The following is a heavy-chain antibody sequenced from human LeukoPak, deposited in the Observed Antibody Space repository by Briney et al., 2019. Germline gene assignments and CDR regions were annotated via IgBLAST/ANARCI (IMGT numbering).Heavy chain of an antibody. Sequence: AGGSLRLSCAASGFTFSSYEMNWVRQAPGKGLEWVSYISSSGSTIYYADSVKGRFTISRDNAKNSLYVRINSLRAEDTAVYYCARLSSSGWYEDYWGQGTLVTVSS. CDR3: ARLSSSGWYEDY. CDR1: GFTFSSYE. D-gene: IGHD6-19*01. V-gene: IGHV3-48*03. CDR2: ISSSGSTI. J-gene: IGHJ4*02.